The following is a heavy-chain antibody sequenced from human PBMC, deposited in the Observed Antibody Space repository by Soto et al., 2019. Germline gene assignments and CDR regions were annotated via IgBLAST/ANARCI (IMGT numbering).Heavy chain of an antibody. V-gene: IGHV1-46*03. Sequence: QVQLVQSGAEVKKPGASVKVSCKASGNTFSNYYVHWVRQAPGQGLEWMGTINPSGGHTTYAQKFLGRVTMTRDTSTSTLYMELTSLRSEDTAVYYCARGGHVVVVTAAFDYWGHVTLVTVSS. CDR3: ARGGHVVVVTAAFDY. CDR1: GNTFSNYY. J-gene: IGHJ4*01. D-gene: IGHD2-21*02. CDR2: INPSGGHT.